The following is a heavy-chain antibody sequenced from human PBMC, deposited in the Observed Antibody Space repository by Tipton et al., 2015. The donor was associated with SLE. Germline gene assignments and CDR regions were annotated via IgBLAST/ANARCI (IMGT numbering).Heavy chain of an antibody. Sequence: TLSLTCTVSGGSISSYYWSWIRQPPGKGLEWIGYIYYSGSTNYNPSLKSRVTISVDTSKNQFPLKLSSVTAADTAVYYCASTRHGDSGIYPGAFDIWGQGTMVTVSS. CDR1: GGSISSYY. CDR2: IYYSGST. J-gene: IGHJ3*02. V-gene: IGHV4-59*12. D-gene: IGHD1-26*01. CDR3: ASTRHGDSGIYPGAFDI.